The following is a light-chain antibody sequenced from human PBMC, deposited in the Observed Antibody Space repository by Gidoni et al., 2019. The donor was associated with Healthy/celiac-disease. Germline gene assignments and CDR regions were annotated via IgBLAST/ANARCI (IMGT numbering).Light chain of an antibody. V-gene: IGKV1-39*01. Sequence: DIQMTQSPSSLSASVGDRVTITCRASQSISSYLNWYQQKPGKAPKLLSYAASSLQSGVPSRFSGSGSGTDFTLTSSSLQPEGFATYYCQQSYSTPKTFGQGTKVEIK. J-gene: IGKJ1*01. CDR3: QQSYSTPKT. CDR2: AAS. CDR1: QSISSY.